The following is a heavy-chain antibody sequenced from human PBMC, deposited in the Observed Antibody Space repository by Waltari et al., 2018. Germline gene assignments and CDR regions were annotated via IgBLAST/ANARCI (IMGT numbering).Heavy chain of an antibody. CDR1: GGTFTSYT. D-gene: IGHD3-10*01. CDR3: AGGDGGYYYYKMDV. Sequence: QVQLVQSGAEAKKPGSSVTVSCRAAGGTFTSYTVNWRRQAPGKGLEWMGRIMPDISETKYAVKLQGRITITADKSTGTVYMELSSLRSDDTAVYYCAGGDGGYYYYKMDVWGQGTTVTVSS. V-gene: IGHV1-69*02. CDR2: IMPDISET. J-gene: IGHJ6*03.